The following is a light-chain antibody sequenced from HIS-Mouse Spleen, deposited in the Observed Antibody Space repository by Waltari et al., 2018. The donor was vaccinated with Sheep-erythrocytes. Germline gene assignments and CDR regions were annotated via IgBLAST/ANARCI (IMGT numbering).Light chain of an antibody. Sequence: QSALTQPRSVSGSPGQSVTISCTGTSSHVGGYNYLSWYQQHPGKAPKLMIYDVSKRPSGVPDRFSGSKSGNTASLTISGLQAEDEADYYCCSYAGSYTKVFGGGTKLTVL. J-gene: IGLJ2*01. CDR1: SSHVGGYNY. CDR2: DVS. V-gene: IGLV2-11*01. CDR3: CSYAGSYTKV.